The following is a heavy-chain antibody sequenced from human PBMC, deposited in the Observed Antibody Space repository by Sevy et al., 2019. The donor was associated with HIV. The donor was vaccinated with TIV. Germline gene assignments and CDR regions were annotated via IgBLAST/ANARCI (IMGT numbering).Heavy chain of an antibody. J-gene: IGHJ5*02. CDR1: GGSFSGYY. Sequence: SETLSLTCAVYGGSFSGYYWSWIRQPPGKGLEWIGEINHSGSTNYNPSLKSRVTISVDTSKNQFSLKLSSVTAADTAVYYCARGHPFTMVQGVIITSGGFDPWGQGTLVTVSS. CDR3: ARGHPFTMVQGVIITSGGFDP. CDR2: INHSGST. D-gene: IGHD3-10*01. V-gene: IGHV4-34*01.